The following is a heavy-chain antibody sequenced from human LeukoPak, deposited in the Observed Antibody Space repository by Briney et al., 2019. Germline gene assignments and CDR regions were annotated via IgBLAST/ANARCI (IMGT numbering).Heavy chain of an antibody. D-gene: IGHD2-2*01. J-gene: IGHJ4*02. CDR2: INQDGSEK. CDR3: ARAYQTDY. V-gene: IGHV3-7*05. CDR1: GFTLSRYW. Sequence: GGSLRLSSAASGFTLSRYWMSWVRQAPGKGLEWVANINQDGSEKNYVDSVKGRFTISRDNAKNSLYLQMNSLRAEDTAVYYCARAYQTDYWGQGTLVTVSS.